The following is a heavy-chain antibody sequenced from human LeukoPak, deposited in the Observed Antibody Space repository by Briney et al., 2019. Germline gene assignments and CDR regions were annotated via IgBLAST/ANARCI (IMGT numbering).Heavy chain of an antibody. D-gene: IGHD2-2*01. Sequence: SETLSLTCAVYGGSFSGYYWSWIRQPPGKGLEWIGEINHSGSTNYNPSLKSRVTIPVDTSKNQFSLKLSSVTAADTAVYYCARGRTIQSFDYWGQGTLVTVSS. CDR2: INHSGST. CDR1: GGSFSGYY. J-gene: IGHJ4*02. V-gene: IGHV4-34*01. CDR3: ARGRTIQSFDY.